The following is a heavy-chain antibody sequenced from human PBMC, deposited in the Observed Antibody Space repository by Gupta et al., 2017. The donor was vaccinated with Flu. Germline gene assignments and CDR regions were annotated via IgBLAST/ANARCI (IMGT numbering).Heavy chain of an antibody. J-gene: IGHJ6*02. V-gene: IGHV3-21*01. CDR2: ISSSSSYI. CDR1: GFTFSSNS. CDR3: ARDGAKTGTTGGDYYYYGMDV. D-gene: IGHD1-7*01. Sequence: EVQLVESGGGLVKPGGSLRLSCAASGFTFSSNSMNWVRQAPGKGLECVSSISSSSSYIYYADSVKGRFTISRDNAKNSLYLQMNSLRAEDTAVYYCARDGAKTGTTGGDYYYYGMDVWGQGTTVTVSS.